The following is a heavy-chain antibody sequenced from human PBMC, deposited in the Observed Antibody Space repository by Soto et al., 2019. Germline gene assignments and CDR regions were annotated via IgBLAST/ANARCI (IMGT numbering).Heavy chain of an antibody. V-gene: IGHV3-30*03. D-gene: IGHD2-2*02. CDR1: VFTFNTYG. J-gene: IGHJ4*02. Sequence: GGSLRLSCAASVFTFNTYGMHWVRQSPGKGLEWVAVRSYDGSDKYYSDSVKGRFIISRDNSKNTLYLQMNSLRAEDTAIYYCAHSPTFYCSSPHCYKFYFDFWGQGDLVTVSS. CDR3: AHSPTFYCSSPHCYKFYFDF. CDR2: RSYDGSDK.